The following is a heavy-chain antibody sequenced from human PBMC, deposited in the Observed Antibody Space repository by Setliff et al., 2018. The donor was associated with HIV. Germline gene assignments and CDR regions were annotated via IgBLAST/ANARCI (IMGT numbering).Heavy chain of an antibody. J-gene: IGHJ6*03. CDR2: IYYTGST. D-gene: IGHD2-8*01. Sequence: SETLSLTCTVSGGSISSSGDYWSWVRQHPGKGLEWIGYIYYTGSTYSNPSLQSRVRISVDTSKNQFSLRLSSVTAADTAVYYCVRDSANGKTANLNYLDVWGKGTTVTVSS. V-gene: IGHV4-31*03. CDR1: GGSISSSGDY. CDR3: VRDSANGKTANLNYLDV.